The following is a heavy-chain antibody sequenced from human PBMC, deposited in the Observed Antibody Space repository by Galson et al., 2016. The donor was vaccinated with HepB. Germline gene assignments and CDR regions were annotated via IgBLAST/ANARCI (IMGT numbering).Heavy chain of an antibody. V-gene: IGHV3-7*05. Sequence: LRLSCAASGFTFSSYWMSWVRQAPGKRLECVANIKQDGSEEYYVDSVKGRFTISRDNAKNSLYLQMNSLRAEDMAVYYCARRRGSGSHDYWGQGTLVTVSS. CDR2: IKQDGSEE. CDR1: GFTFSSYW. D-gene: IGHD3-10*01. CDR3: ARRRGSGSHDY. J-gene: IGHJ4*02.